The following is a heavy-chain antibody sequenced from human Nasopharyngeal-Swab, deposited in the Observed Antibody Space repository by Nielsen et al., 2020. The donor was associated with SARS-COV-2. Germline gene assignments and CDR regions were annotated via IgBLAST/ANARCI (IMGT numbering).Heavy chain of an antibody. V-gene: IGHV3-30*02. CDR1: GFTLSSYG. CDR2: IRYDGSNK. J-gene: IGHJ3*02. Sequence: GGARRLADAASGFTLSSYGMHGVRQATGKGLEWVAFIRYDGSNKYCADSVKGRFTISRDNSKNTLYLQMNSLRAEDTAVYYCAKDGAYDTMIVVVIKGPAFDIWGQGTMVTVSS. CDR3: AKDGAYDTMIVVVIKGPAFDI. D-gene: IGHD3-22*01.